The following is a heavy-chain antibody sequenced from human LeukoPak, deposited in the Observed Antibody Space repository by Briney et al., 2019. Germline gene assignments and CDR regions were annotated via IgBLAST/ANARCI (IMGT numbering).Heavy chain of an antibody. Sequence: ASVKVSCKASGYTFTSYDINWVRQATGQGLEWMGWMNPNSGNTGYAQKFQGRVTITRNTSISTAYMELSSLRSEDTAVYYCATPSYCSSTSCYVNYYYMDVWGKGTTVTVSS. J-gene: IGHJ6*03. V-gene: IGHV1-8*03. D-gene: IGHD2-2*01. CDR1: GYTFTSYD. CDR3: ATPSYCSSTSCYVNYYYMDV. CDR2: MNPNSGNT.